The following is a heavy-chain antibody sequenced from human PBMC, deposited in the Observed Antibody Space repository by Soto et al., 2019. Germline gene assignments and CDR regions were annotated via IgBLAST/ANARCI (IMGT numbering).Heavy chain of an antibody. CDR1: GGSIRSGDSY. D-gene: IGHD3-16*01. J-gene: IGHJ6*02. Sequence: QVQLQESGPGLVKPSQTLSLTCTVSGGSIRSGDSYWSWIRQPPGKGLEWIGYIYYSGSTYYNPYLGSRVTISVDTSKNQFSLKLNSVTVADTAVYYCAREGAASYTYYYGTDVWGQGTTVTVSS. CDR3: AREGAASYTYYYGTDV. V-gene: IGHV4-30-4*01. CDR2: IYYSGST.